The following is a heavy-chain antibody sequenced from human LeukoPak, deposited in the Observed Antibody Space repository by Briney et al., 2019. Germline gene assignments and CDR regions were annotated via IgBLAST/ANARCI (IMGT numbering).Heavy chain of an antibody. CDR2: ISGRGGST. D-gene: IGHD3-10*01. CDR3: AKDVWCGELMMSPFDY. CDR1: GFTFSSYA. Sequence: GGSLRPSCAASGFTFSSYAMSWVRHAPGKGLEWVSAISGRGGSTYYADSVKGRFTISRDNSKNTLYLQMNRLSAETTAVYSWAKDVWCGELMMSPFDYWGQGTLVTVSS. V-gene: IGHV3-23*01. J-gene: IGHJ4*02.